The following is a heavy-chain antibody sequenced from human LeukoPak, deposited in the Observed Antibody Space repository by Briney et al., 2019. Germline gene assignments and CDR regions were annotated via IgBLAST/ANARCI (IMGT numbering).Heavy chain of an antibody. Sequence: GESLKISCKGSGYSFTNYWIGWVRQMPGKGLEWIGIIYPGDSETRHNPSFQGQVTISADKSISTAYLQWSSLKASDTAMYYCARSLAGSNFDYWGQGTLVTASS. V-gene: IGHV5-51*01. CDR3: ARSLAGSNFDY. J-gene: IGHJ4*02. D-gene: IGHD3-10*01. CDR2: IYPGDSET. CDR1: GYSFTNYW.